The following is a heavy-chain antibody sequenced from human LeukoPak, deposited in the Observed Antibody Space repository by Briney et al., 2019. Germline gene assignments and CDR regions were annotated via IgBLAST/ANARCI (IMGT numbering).Heavy chain of an antibody. CDR1: GYSISSGYY. CDR2: IYHSGST. D-gene: IGHD5-18*01. J-gene: IGHJ4*02. V-gene: IGHV4-38-2*02. Sequence: SETLSLTCTVSGYSISSGYYWGWIRQPPGKGLEWIGSIYHSGSTYYNPSLKIRVTISVDTSKNQFSLKLSSVTAADTAVYYCARTAMADFDYWGQGTLVTVSS. CDR3: ARTAMADFDY.